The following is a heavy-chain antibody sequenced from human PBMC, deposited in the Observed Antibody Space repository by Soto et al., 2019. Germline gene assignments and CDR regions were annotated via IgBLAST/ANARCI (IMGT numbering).Heavy chain of an antibody. D-gene: IGHD3-9*01. CDR1: GFSLSTNGVG. V-gene: IGHV2-5*02. J-gene: IGHJ5*02. CDR3: THSAYFDWSQLS. Sequence: GSGPTLVNPTQTLTLTCTFSGFSLSTNGVGVGWIRQPPGKALEWLALIYWDDDKRYNPSLESRLTITKDAAKNQVVLTMTNLDPVDTATYYCTHSAYFDWSQLSWGQGTLVTVSS. CDR2: IYWDDDK.